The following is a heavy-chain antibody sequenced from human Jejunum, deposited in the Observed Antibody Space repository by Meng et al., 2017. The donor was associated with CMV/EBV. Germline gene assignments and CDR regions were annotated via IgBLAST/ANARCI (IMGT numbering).Heavy chain of an antibody. Sequence: SGFTFSSYWMHWVRQAPGKGLVWVSRINSDGSSTSYADSVKGRFTISRDNAKNTLYLQMNSLTAEDTAVYYCASRRSVSGSLNWYFDLWGRDTLVTVSS. CDR3: ASRRSVSGSLNWYFDL. CDR2: INSDGSST. V-gene: IGHV3-74*01. D-gene: IGHD6-19*01. J-gene: IGHJ2*01. CDR1: GFTFSSYW.